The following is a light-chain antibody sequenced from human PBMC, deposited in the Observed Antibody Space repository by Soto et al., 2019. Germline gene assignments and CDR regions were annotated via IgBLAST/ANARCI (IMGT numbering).Light chain of an antibody. CDR2: DAS. V-gene: IGKV3-11*01. Sequence: EIVLTQSPDTLSVSPVERATLPCRASQTVGSNLAWYQQKPGQAPRLLIYDASHRAAGIPARFSGSGFGTDFTLTISSLEPEDAAVYYCQQRSNWPPITFGQGTRLEIK. J-gene: IGKJ5*01. CDR1: QTVGSN. CDR3: QQRSNWPPIT.